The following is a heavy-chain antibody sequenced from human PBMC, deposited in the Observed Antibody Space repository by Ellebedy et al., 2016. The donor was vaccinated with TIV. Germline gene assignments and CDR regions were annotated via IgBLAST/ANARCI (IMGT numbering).Heavy chain of an antibody. D-gene: IGHD3-16*01. CDR3: VRSISESSDASGLTLGES. CDR1: GGSVSGYF. Sequence: GSLRLSXTVSGGSVSGYFWSWVRQSAGKGLEWIGRIYISGSTNYNPSLGSRVTMSVDTSKNQLSLKLSSVTAADTAVYYCVRSISESSDASGLTLGESWGQGTLVSVSS. V-gene: IGHV4-4*07. CDR2: IYISGST. J-gene: IGHJ4*02.